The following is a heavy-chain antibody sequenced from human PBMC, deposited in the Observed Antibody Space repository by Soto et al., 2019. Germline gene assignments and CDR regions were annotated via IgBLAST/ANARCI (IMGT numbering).Heavy chain of an antibody. CDR2: IKEDGTEI. J-gene: IGHJ1*01. CDR3: AGDDSAPAHI. D-gene: IGHD2-2*01. V-gene: IGHV3-7*04. CDR1: GFTFSNSW. Sequence: PGGSLRLSCAASGFTFSNSWMSWVRQAPGKGLEWVANIKEDGTEIHYVDSVKGRFSISRDNAKNCLYLQMSSLRVEDTGVYYFAGDDSAPAHIRGQGTPVTVSS.